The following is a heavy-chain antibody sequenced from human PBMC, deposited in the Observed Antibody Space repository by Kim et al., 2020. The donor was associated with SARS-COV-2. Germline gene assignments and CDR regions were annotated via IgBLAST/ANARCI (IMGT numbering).Heavy chain of an antibody. D-gene: IGHD3-10*01. CDR1: GGSFSGFY. CDR2: ISPSGST. J-gene: IGHJ1*01. CDR3: GRGQGGTMGGRTFVS. Sequence: SETLSLTCAVYGGSFSGFYWNWIRQPPGRGLEWIGEISPSGSTNYNPSLKSGVTISVDKSNNRFSLRLTSVTAADTAVYNGGRGQGGTMGGRTFVSWGQG. V-gene: IGHV4-34*01.